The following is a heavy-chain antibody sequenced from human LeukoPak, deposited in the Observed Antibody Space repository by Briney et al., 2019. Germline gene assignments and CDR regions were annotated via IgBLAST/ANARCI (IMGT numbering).Heavy chain of an antibody. Sequence: PSETLSLTCTVSGYSITSGYYWGWIRQPPGKGLEWIGSIYHGRSTYYNPSLKSRVTISVETSKNQFSLKLSTVTAADTAVYYCARDRPGQYYFDYWGQGTLVTVSS. CDR3: ARDRPGQYYFDY. CDR1: GYSITSGYY. J-gene: IGHJ4*02. V-gene: IGHV4-38-2*02. CDR2: IYHGRST.